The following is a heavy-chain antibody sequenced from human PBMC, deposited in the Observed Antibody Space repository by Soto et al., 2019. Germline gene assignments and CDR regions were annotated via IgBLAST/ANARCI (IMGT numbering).Heavy chain of an antibody. D-gene: IGHD4-4*01. CDR3: ARDGMATVDHYFYGMDV. CDR2: ISANDGET. CDR1: GYFFTSYA. V-gene: IGHV1-18*01. Sequence: QIHLVQSGGEVKKTGASVRVSCKASGYFFTSYAIGWVRQAPGQGLEWMGWISANDGETYYAPKLQDRLTMTTDTSTSTAYMELRSLSSDDTAVYYCARDGMATVDHYFYGMDVWGQGTTVIVSS. J-gene: IGHJ6*02.